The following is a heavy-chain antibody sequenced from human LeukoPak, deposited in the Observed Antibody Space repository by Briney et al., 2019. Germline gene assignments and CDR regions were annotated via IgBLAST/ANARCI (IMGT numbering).Heavy chain of an antibody. V-gene: IGHV3-30*02. CDR3: ARVARALYYGSGRPGYYFDY. Sequence: GGSLRLSCAASGFTFSSYGMHWVRQAPGKGLEWVAFIRYDGSNKYYADSVKGRFTISRDNSKNTLYLQMNSLRAEDTAVYYCARVARALYYGSGRPGYYFDYWGQGTLVTVSS. CDR1: GFTFSSYG. CDR2: IRYDGSNK. D-gene: IGHD3-10*01. J-gene: IGHJ4*02.